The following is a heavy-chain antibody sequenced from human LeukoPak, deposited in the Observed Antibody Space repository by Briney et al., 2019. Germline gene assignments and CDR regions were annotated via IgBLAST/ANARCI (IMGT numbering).Heavy chain of an antibody. CDR3: VRDRGDY. J-gene: IGHJ4*02. CDR1: GFTFASHW. V-gene: IGHV3-7*01. Sequence: GGSLRLSCAAPGFTFASHWMNWVRQAPGRGLEWVANIKLGGSEIYYVDSVKGRFTISRDDAKNSLYLQMESLRDEDTAIYYCVRDRGDYWGQGTLVTVSS. CDR2: IKLGGSEI.